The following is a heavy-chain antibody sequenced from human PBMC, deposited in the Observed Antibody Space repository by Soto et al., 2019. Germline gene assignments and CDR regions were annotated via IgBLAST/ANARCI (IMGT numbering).Heavy chain of an antibody. CDR1: GYTFTSYG. V-gene: IGHV1-18*01. CDR2: ISAYNGNT. CDR3: AXXXXXDY. Sequence: QVQLVQSGAEVKKPGASVKVSCKASGYTFTSYGISWXXQAPGQGLEWMGWISAYNGNTNYAQKLQGRVTMTTDTXXXXXXXXXXXXXXXXXXXXXXAXXXXXDYWGQGTLVTVSS. J-gene: IGHJ4*02.